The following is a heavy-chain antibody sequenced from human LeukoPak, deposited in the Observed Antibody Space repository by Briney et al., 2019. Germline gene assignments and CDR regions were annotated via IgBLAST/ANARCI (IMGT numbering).Heavy chain of an antibody. CDR1: GFTFSSYG. Sequence: PGRSLRLSCAASGFTFSSYGMHWVRQAPGKGLEWVAVIWYDGSNKYYADSVKGRFTISRDNSKNMLYLQMNSLRAEDTALYYCARATMTTVLNWFDPWGQGTLVTVSS. CDR3: ARATMTTVLNWFDP. CDR2: IWYDGSNK. J-gene: IGHJ5*02. V-gene: IGHV3-33*01. D-gene: IGHD4-17*01.